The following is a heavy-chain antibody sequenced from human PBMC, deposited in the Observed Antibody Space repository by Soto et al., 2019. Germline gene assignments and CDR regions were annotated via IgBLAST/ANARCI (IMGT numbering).Heavy chain of an antibody. D-gene: IGHD6-13*01. CDR3: ARRERAAGTDWWFDP. CDR1: GGSISSSSFH. CDR2: IYYSGST. Sequence: SETLSLTCTVSGGSISSSSFHCGWIRQPPGKGLEWIGSIYYSGSTYYSPSLKSRVTISLDTSKNQFSLKLSSVTAADTAVYYCARRERAAGTDWWFDPWGQGTLVT. J-gene: IGHJ5*02. V-gene: IGHV4-39*01.